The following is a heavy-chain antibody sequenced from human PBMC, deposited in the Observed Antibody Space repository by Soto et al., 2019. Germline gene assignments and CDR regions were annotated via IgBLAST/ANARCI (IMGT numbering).Heavy chain of an antibody. D-gene: IGHD2-15*01. Sequence: PSETLSLTCTVSGGSVSSGSYYWSWIRQPPGKGLEWIGYIYYSGSTNYNPSLKSRVTISVDTSKNQFSLKLSSVTAADTAVYYCARDKYCSGGSCYRALDYWGQGTLVTVSS. CDR2: IYYSGST. CDR1: GGSVSSGSYY. J-gene: IGHJ4*02. CDR3: ARDKYCSGGSCYRALDY. V-gene: IGHV4-61*01.